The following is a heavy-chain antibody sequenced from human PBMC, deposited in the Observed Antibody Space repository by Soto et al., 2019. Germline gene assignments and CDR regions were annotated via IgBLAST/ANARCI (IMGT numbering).Heavy chain of an antibody. D-gene: IGHD3-3*01. CDR1: GGSISSSNW. J-gene: IGHJ4*02. CDR2: IYHSGST. Sequence: PSETLSLTCAVSGGSISSSNWWSWVRQPPGKGLEWIGEIYHSGSTNYNPSLKSRVTISVDKSKNQFSRKLSSVTAADTAVYYCASLERYPWYYFDYWGQGTLVTVS. V-gene: IGHV4-4*02. CDR3: ASLERYPWYYFDY.